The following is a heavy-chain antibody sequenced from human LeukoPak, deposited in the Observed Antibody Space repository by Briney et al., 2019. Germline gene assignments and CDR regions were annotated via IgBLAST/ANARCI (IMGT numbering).Heavy chain of an antibody. CDR1: GGSISRYY. V-gene: IGHV4-59*12. CDR3: ARGYSSAWYDY. D-gene: IGHD6-19*01. Sequence: PSETLSLTCTVSGGSISRYYWNWIRQPPGKGLEWIGYISYTGNTNYNPSLKSRVTISVDKSKNQVSLKLISVTATDTAVYYCARGYSSAWYDYWGQGTLVIVSS. J-gene: IGHJ4*02. CDR2: ISYTGNT.